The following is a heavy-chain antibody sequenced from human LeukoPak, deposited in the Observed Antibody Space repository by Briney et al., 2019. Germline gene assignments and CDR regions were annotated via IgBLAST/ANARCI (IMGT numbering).Heavy chain of an antibody. D-gene: IGHD2-15*01. CDR3: AKGYSGSDY. Sequence: GGSLRLSCAASGFTFSSYAMHWVRQAPGKGLEWVAVISYDGSNKYYADSVKGRFTISRDNSKNTLYLQMNSLRAEDTAVYYCAKGYSGSDYWGQGTLVTVSS. J-gene: IGHJ4*02. V-gene: IGHV3-30*04. CDR1: GFTFSSYA. CDR2: ISYDGSNK.